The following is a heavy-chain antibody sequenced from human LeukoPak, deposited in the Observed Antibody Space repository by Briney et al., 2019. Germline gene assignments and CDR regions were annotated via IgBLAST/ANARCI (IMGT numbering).Heavy chain of an antibody. CDR2: INHSGST. CDR1: GGSFSGYY. D-gene: IGHD2-2*01. Sequence: PSETLSLTCAVYGGSFSGYYWSWIRQPPGKGLEWIGEINHSGSTNYNPSLKSRVTISVDTSKNQFTLKLSSVTAADTAVYYCARGRGSTSRIFDYWGQGTLVTVSS. J-gene: IGHJ4*02. V-gene: IGHV4-34*01. CDR3: ARGRGSTSRIFDY.